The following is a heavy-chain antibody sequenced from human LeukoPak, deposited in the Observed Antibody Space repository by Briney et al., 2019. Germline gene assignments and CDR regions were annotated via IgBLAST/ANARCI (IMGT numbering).Heavy chain of an antibody. Sequence: ASVKVSCKASGYTFTSYGISWVRPAPGQGLEWMGWISAYNGNTNYAQKLQGRVTMTTDTSTSTAYMELRSLRSDDTAVYYCARDTYYYDSSGYLTLNDAFDIWGQGTMVTVSS. V-gene: IGHV1-18*01. J-gene: IGHJ3*02. CDR1: GYTFTSYG. CDR2: ISAYNGNT. D-gene: IGHD3-22*01. CDR3: ARDTYYYDSSGYLTLNDAFDI.